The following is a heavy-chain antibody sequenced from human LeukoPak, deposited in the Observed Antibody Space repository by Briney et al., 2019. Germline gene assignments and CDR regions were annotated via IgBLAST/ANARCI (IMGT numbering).Heavy chain of an antibody. J-gene: IGHJ4*02. CDR3: ARGDRPPTDFGVVIYFDY. CDR1: GGSVSSGSYY. V-gene: IGHV4-61*01. D-gene: IGHD3-3*01. Sequence: SETLSLTCTVSGGSVSSGSYYWSWIRQPPGKGLEWIGYIYYSGSTNYNPSLKSRVTISVDTSKNQFSLKLSSVTAADTAVYYCARGDRPPTDFGVVIYFDYWGQGTLVTVSS. CDR2: IYYSGST.